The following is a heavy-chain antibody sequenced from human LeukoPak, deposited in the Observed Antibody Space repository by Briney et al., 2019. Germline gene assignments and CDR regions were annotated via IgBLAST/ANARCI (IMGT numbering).Heavy chain of an antibody. V-gene: IGHV3-20*04. CDR1: GFSFDDLG. J-gene: IGHJ4*02. CDR2: INWNGAST. CDR3: ARGHYDVLAASYKWTPDY. D-gene: IGHD3-9*01. Sequence: GGSLRLSCAASGFSFDDLGMTWVRQVPGKVLEWVAGINWNGASTGYADSVRGRFTTSRDNAKNSLSLQLNSLRVEDTAVYYCARGHYDVLAASYKWTPDYWGQGTLVTVSS.